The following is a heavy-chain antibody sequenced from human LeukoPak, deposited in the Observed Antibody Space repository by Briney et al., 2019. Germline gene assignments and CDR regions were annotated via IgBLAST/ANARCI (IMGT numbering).Heavy chain of an antibody. J-gene: IGHJ4*02. CDR1: RFTFGSFG. CDR3: AKVQDLYCSGASCSSTLDY. CDR2: LRYDGRSE. V-gene: IGHV3-30*02. D-gene: IGHD2-15*01. Sequence: GGSLRLSCAASRFTFGSFGMHWVRQPPGKGLEWVASLRYDGRSEFYADSVQGRFIISRDTSKNTLYLQMNSLKVEDTALYYCAKVQDLYCSGASCSSTLDYWGQGTLVTVSS.